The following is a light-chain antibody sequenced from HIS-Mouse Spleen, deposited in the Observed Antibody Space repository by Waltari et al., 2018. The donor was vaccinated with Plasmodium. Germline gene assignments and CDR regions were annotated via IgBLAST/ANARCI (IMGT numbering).Light chain of an antibody. CDR1: KLGDKY. Sequence: SYELTQPPSVSVSPGQTASITCRGDKLGDKYACWYQQKPGQSPVLVIYQDSKRPSGIPERFSGSNSGNTATLTISGTQAMDEADYYCQAWDSSTVVFGGGTKLTVL. J-gene: IGLJ2*01. CDR3: QAWDSSTVV. CDR2: QDS. V-gene: IGLV3-1*01.